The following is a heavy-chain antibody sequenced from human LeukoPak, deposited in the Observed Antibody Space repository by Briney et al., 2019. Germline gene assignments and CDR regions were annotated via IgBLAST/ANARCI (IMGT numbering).Heavy chain of an antibody. D-gene: IGHD2-15*01. CDR3: ARGWYGAPRSTFDI. CDR2: IGGSNGIT. V-gene: IGHV3-23*01. Sequence: GGSLRLSCAASRFTFNSYAMSWVRQAPGKGLEWVSVIGGSNGITFYVGSVKGRFTISRDNSKDTLYLQMNSLRAEDTAVCYCARGWYGAPRSTFDIWGQGTMVTVSS. J-gene: IGHJ3*02. CDR1: RFTFNSYA.